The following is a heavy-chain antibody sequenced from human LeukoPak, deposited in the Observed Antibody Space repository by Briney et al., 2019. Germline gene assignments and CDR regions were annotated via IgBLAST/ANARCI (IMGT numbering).Heavy chain of an antibody. Sequence: PGRSLRLSCAASGFIVSSNYMSWVRQAPGKGLGWVSIIYSGGSTYHADSVKGRFTISRDNSKNTLYLQMNSLRAEDTAVYYCARHSGIYRGGFDYWGQGALVTVSS. CDR2: IYSGGST. V-gene: IGHV3-53*01. CDR3: ARHSGIYRGGFDY. D-gene: IGHD1-26*01. J-gene: IGHJ4*02. CDR1: GFIVSSNY.